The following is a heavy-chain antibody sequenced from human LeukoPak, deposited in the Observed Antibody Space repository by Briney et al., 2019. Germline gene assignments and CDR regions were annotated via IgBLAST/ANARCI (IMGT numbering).Heavy chain of an antibody. V-gene: IGHV4-39*01. J-gene: IGHJ4*02. CDR3: ARSGTYYRTFDF. Sequence: SSETLSLTCTVSGGSISSGNYYWNWIRQPPGKGLEWIGSIYYSGSTYYNPSLKSRVTVSVDTSKNQFSLKLSSVTATDTAVYYCARSGTYYRTFDFWGQGTLVTVSS. CDR2: IYYSGST. D-gene: IGHD1-26*01. CDR1: GGSISSGNYY.